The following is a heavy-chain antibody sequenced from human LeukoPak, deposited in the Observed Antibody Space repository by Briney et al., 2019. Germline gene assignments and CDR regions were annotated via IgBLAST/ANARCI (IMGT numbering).Heavy chain of an antibody. CDR1: GGSISSYY. Sequence: SETLSLTCTVSGGSISSYYWSWIRQPPGKGLEWIGYIYYSGSTNYNPSLKSRVTISVDTSKNQFSLKLSSVTAADSAVYYRARGSARFDPWGQGTLVTVSS. CDR2: IYYSGST. V-gene: IGHV4-59*01. J-gene: IGHJ5*02. CDR3: ARGSARFDP.